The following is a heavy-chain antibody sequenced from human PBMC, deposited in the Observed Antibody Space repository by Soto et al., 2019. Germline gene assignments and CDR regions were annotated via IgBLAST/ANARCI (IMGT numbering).Heavy chain of an antibody. Sequence: SETLSLTCTVSGGSISSADYYWSWVRQPPGKGLEWIGYIYYSGSTFVNPSLKSRVTISKDMSRNEFSLRLKSVTAADTAVYYCARALVVTIGGMVVWGQGTTVTVSS. D-gene: IGHD5-12*01. V-gene: IGHV4-30-4*01. CDR3: ARALVVTIGGMVV. CDR1: GGSISSADYY. J-gene: IGHJ6*02. CDR2: IYYSGST.